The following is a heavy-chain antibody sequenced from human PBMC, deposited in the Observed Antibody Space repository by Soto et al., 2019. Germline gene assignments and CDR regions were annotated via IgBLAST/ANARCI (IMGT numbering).Heavy chain of an antibody. CDR1: GFSHSTSGVA. Sequence: SGPTLVNPKQTLTLTCPLSGFSHSTSGVAVGWIRQPPGKALEWLGHIYWNDDKYYSTSLKSRLSLTKDTSKNQVVLTMTNVDPVDTGTYYCARLLTAALFSYDLWGQGTLVTVSS. J-gene: IGHJ5*02. V-gene: IGHV2-5*01. CDR2: IYWNDDK. CDR3: ARLLTAALFSYDL. D-gene: IGHD2-21*02.